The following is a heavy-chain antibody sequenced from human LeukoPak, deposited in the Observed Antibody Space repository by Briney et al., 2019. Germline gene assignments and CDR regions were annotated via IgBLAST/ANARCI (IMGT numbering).Heavy chain of an antibody. D-gene: IGHD6-13*01. V-gene: IGHV4-34*01. J-gene: IGHJ4*02. Sequence: PSETLSLTCAVYGGSFSGYYWSWIRQPPGKGLEWIGEINHSGSTNYNPSLKSRVTISVDTSKNQFSLKLSSVTAADTAVYYCARGYSSSWRTIYYWGQGALVTVSS. CDR1: GGSFSGYY. CDR3: ARGYSSSWRTIYY. CDR2: INHSGST.